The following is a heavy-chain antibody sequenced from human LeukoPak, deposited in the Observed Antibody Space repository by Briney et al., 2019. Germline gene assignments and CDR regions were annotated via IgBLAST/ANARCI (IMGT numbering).Heavy chain of an antibody. CDR1: GYSFTSYW. Sequence: PGESLKISCRGSGYSFTSYWIGWVRQMPGKGLEWMGIIYPGDSDTRYSPYFQGQVTISADKSISTAYLQWSSLKASNTAMYYCARGDPIQLWPLFDYWGQGTLVTVSS. D-gene: IGHD5-18*01. CDR3: ARGDPIQLWPLFDY. V-gene: IGHV5-51*01. CDR2: IYPGDSDT. J-gene: IGHJ4*02.